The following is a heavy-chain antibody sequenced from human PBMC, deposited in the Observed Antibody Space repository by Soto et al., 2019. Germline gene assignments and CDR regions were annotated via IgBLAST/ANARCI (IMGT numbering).Heavy chain of an antibody. D-gene: IGHD3-10*01. Sequence: QVQLQESGPGLVKPSQTLSLTCPVSAGSISSGGYYWSWIRQHPGKGLEWIGYIYYSGSTYYNPSLKRRVTISVDTSKNQFSLKLSSVTAADTAVYYCASGTMVRGVIIAGANWFDPWGQGTLVTVSS. CDR3: ASGTMVRGVIIAGANWFDP. CDR1: AGSISSGGYY. CDR2: IYYSGST. J-gene: IGHJ5*02. V-gene: IGHV4-31*03.